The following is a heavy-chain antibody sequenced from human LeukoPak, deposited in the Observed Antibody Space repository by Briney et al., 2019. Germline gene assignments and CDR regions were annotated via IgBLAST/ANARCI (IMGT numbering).Heavy chain of an antibody. D-gene: IGHD1-26*01. Sequence: ASVKVSCKASGYTFTGYYTHWVRQAPGQGPEWMGWIYPHSGGTNYAQKFQGRVTMTRDTSISTAYMELSRLRSDDTAVYYCARDQVDAGSYFAFSDYWGQGTLVTVSS. V-gene: IGHV1-2*02. CDR1: GYTFTGYY. CDR3: ARDQVDAGSYFAFSDY. J-gene: IGHJ4*02. CDR2: IYPHSGGT.